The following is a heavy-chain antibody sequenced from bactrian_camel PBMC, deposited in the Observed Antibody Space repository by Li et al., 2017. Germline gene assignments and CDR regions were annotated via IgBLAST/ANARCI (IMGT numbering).Heavy chain of an antibody. D-gene: IGHD6*01. CDR1: GYTYSSNC. CDR2: IDVGGTTT. V-gene: IGHV3S1*01. CDR3: AKREEGSWYGNRYMYLND. Sequence: QVQLVESGGGSVQAGGSLRLSCAASGYTYSSNCMGWFRQAPGKGLEWVSTIDVGGTTTYYADSVKGRFTISRDNAKNTVYLQLNSLKTEDMGMYYCAKREEGSWYGNRYMYLNDWGQGTQVT. J-gene: IGHJ2*01.